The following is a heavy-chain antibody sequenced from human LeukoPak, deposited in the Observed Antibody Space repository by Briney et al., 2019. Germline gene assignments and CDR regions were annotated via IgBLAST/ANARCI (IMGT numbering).Heavy chain of an antibody. D-gene: IGHD1-26*01. V-gene: IGHV6-1*01. CDR1: GDSVSSNSAA. CDR3: ARGGSYPLDY. J-gene: IGHJ4*02. Sequence: SQTLSLTCAISGDSVSSNSAAWNWIRQSPSRGHEWLGRTYYRSKWYSRYALSVKSRITINPDTSKNQFSLQLNSVTPDDTAVYYCARGGSYPLDYWGQGTLVTVSS. CDR2: TYYRSKWYS.